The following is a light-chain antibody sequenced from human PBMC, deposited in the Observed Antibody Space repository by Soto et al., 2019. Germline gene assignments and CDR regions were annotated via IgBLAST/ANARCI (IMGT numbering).Light chain of an antibody. V-gene: IGLV4-69*01. J-gene: IGLJ2*01. CDR2: LNNDGSH. Sequence: QLVLTQSPSASASLGASVKLTCTLSSGHSSYAIAWHQKQPGKGPRYLMDLNNDGSHTKGDGIPDRFSGPSSGAERYLIISSLQSEDEADYYCQTWGTGFQVFGGGTQLTVL. CDR1: SGHSSYA. CDR3: QTWGTGFQV.